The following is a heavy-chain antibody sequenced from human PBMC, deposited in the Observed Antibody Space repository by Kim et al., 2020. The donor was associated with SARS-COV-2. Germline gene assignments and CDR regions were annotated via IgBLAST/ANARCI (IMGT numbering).Heavy chain of an antibody. D-gene: IGHD3-22*01. CDR3: AREVYDSSGYYYAGY. Sequence: GGSLRLSCAASGFTFSSYSMNWVRQAPGKGLEWVSSISSSSSYIYYADSVKGRFTISRDNAKNSLYLQMNSLRAEDTAVYYCAREVYDSSGYYYAGYWGQGTLVTVSS. V-gene: IGHV3-21*01. CDR1: GFTFSSYS. J-gene: IGHJ4*02. CDR2: ISSSSSYI.